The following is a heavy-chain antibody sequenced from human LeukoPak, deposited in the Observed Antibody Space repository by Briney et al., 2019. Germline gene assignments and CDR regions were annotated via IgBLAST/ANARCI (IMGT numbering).Heavy chain of an antibody. CDR2: INGDGSRT. D-gene: IGHD6-13*01. V-gene: IGHV3-74*01. CDR3: ASNIAAAAGIDF. CDR1: GFTFSGYW. Sequence: GGSLRLSCAASGFTFSGYWMHWVRQAPGKGLVWVSVINGDGSRTIYADSVKGRFTISRDNAKNTLYLQMASLRAEDTAVYYCASNIAAAAGIDFWGQGTLVTVSS. J-gene: IGHJ4*02.